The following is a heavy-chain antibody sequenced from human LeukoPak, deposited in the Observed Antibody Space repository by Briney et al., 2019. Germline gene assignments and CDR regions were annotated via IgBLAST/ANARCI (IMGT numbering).Heavy chain of an antibody. CDR2: NIPIFGAA. Sequence: SVKVSCKASGGTFSSYAISWVRQAPGQGLEWMGGNIPIFGAANYAQKFQGRVTITTDESTSTAYMELSSLRSEDTAVYYCARADRVPAAIYFYMDVWGKGTTVTVSS. D-gene: IGHD2-2*01. V-gene: IGHV1-69*05. CDR3: ARADRVPAAIYFYMDV. CDR1: GGTFSSYA. J-gene: IGHJ6*03.